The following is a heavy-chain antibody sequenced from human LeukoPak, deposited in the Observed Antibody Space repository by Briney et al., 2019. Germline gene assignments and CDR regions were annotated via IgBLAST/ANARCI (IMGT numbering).Heavy chain of an antibody. CDR3: AKDIDQYSGSYYFDY. CDR1: GYTFTSYY. J-gene: IGHJ4*02. V-gene: IGHV1-46*01. Sequence: GASVKVSCKASGYTFTSYYMHWVRQAPGQGLEWMGIINPSGGSTSYAQKFQGRVTMTRDTSTSTVYMELSSLRSEDTALYYCAKDIDQYSGSYYFDYWGQGTLVTVSS. D-gene: IGHD1-26*01. CDR2: INPSGGST.